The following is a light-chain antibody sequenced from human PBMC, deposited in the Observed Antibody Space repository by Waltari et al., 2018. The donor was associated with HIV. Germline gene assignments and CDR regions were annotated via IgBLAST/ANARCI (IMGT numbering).Light chain of an antibody. CDR2: VNSDGSH. CDR3: QTCDNVV. V-gene: IGLV4-69*01. CDR1: SGHSNYA. J-gene: IGLJ3*02. Sequence: QVVLTQSPSASASLGASVKLTCTLSSGHSNYAVAWLQKPVEKGPRYLMKVNSDGSHNKGDGIPDRFSGSSSGTERYLTIANVHSEDEADYYCQTCDNVVFGGGTKVTVL.